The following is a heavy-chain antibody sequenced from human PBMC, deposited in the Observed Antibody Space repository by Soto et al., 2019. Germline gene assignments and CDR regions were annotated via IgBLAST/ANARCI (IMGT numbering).Heavy chain of an antibody. CDR1: GGTFSSYT. CDR3: ARDDSGGSYWYFDL. J-gene: IGHJ2*01. V-gene: IGHV1-69*04. Sequence: GASVKVSCKASGGTFSSYTISWVRQAPGQGLEWMGRIIPILGIANYAQKFQGRVTITADKSTSTAYMELSSLRSEDTAVYYCARDDSGGSYWYFDLWGRGTLVTVSS. D-gene: IGHD6-19*01. CDR2: IIPILGIA.